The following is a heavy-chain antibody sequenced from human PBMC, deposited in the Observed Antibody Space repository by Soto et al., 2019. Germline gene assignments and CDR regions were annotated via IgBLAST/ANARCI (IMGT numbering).Heavy chain of an antibody. CDR3: ARDRSTITMVRGVIYYYYYMDV. D-gene: IGHD3-10*01. V-gene: IGHV3-74*01. J-gene: IGHJ6*03. CDR2: INSDGSST. CDR1: GFTFSSYW. Sequence: GGSLRLSCAASGFTFSSYWMHWVRQAPGKGLVWVSRINSDGSSTSYADSVKGRFTISRDNAKNTLYLQMNSLRAEDTAVYYCARDRSTITMVRGVIYYYYYMDVWGKGTTVTVSS.